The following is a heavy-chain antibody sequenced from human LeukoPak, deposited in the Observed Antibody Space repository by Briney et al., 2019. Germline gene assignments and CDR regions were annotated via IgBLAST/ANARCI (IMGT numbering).Heavy chain of an antibody. D-gene: IGHD3-10*01. V-gene: IGHV1-18*01. CDR3: ARGGVTMVRGVPHNYYYYYYMDV. CDR2: ISAYNGNT. CDR1: GYTFTSYG. Sequence: ASVKVSCKASGYTFTSYGISWVRQAPGQGLEWMGWISAYNGNTNYAQKLQGRVTMTTDTSTSTAYMELRSLRSEDTAVYYCARGGVTMVRGVPHNYYYYYYMDVWGKGTTVTVSS. J-gene: IGHJ6*03.